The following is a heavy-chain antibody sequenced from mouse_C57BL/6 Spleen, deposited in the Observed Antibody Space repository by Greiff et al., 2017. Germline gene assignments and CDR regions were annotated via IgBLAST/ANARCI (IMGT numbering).Heavy chain of an antibody. CDR3: AKGPYLYAMDY. V-gene: IGHV1-80*01. CDR1: GYAFSSYW. CDR2: IYPGDGDT. D-gene: IGHD5-5*01. J-gene: IGHJ4*01. Sequence: VKVVESGAELVKPGASVKISCKASGYAFSSYWMNWVKQRPGKGLEWIGQIYPGDGDTNYNGKFKGKATLTADKSSSTAYMQLSSLTSEDSAVYFCAKGPYLYAMDYWGQGTSVTVSS.